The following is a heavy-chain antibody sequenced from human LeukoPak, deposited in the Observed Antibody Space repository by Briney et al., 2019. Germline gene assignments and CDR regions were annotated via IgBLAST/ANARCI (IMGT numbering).Heavy chain of an antibody. J-gene: IGHJ4*02. CDR1: GFTFSSYW. Sequence: PGGSLTLSCAASGFTFSSYWMHWARQAPGKGLVWVSRINENGRTTSYADSVKGRFTISRDNAKNTVYLQMTSLRAEDTAIYYCARDLTMLGTPGDDFDYWGQGSLVTVSS. D-gene: IGHD3-3*01. CDR3: ARDLTMLGTPGDDFDY. V-gene: IGHV3-74*01. CDR2: INENGRTT.